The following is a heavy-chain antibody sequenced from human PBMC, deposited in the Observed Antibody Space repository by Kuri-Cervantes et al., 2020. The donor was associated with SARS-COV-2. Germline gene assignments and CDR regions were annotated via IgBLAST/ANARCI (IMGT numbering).Heavy chain of an antibody. CDR3: AKLSNWDDAFDT. CDR1: GFTFSSYW. D-gene: IGHD1-1*01. V-gene: IGHV3-30*02. Sequence: GGSLRLSCAASGFTFSSYWMSWVRQAPGKGLEWVAFIRYDGSNKYYADSVKGRFTISRDNSKNTLYLQMNSLRAEDTAVYYCAKLSNWDDAFDTWGQGTMVTVSS. CDR2: IRYDGSNK. J-gene: IGHJ3*02.